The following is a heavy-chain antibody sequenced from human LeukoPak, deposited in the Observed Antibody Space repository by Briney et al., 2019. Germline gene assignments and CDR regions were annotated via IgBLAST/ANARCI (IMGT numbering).Heavy chain of an antibody. CDR3: ARDQKGPFDY. Sequence: SETLSLTCTVSGWSVSTYYWSWIRQPAGKGLEWIGRIYTSGSTNYNPSLKSRVTISVDTSKNQFSLKLNSVTAADTAVYYCARDQKGPFDYWGQGTLVTVSS. J-gene: IGHJ4*02. CDR2: IYTSGST. V-gene: IGHV4-4*07. CDR1: GWSVSTYY.